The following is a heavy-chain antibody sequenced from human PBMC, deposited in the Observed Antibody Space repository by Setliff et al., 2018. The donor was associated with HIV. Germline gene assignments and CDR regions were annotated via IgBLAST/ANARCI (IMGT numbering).Heavy chain of an antibody. CDR3: ARLRITMIMMLNYFDY. J-gene: IGHJ4*02. V-gene: IGHV4-39*01. CDR1: GGSISRGGYS. CDR2: ISYTGIT. Sequence: SETLSLTCTVSGGSISRGGYSWGWIRQPPGKGREWIGSISYTGITNYNPSLKSRVTISVNTAQNQFSLKLTSVTAANTAVYFCARLRITMIMMLNYFDYWGQGTLVTVSS. D-gene: IGHD3-22*01.